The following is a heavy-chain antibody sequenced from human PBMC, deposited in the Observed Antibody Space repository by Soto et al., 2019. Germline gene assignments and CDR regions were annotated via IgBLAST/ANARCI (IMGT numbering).Heavy chain of an antibody. CDR2: IYSTRSP. CDR1: GDSVSKYY. D-gene: IGHD4-17*01. Sequence: SETLSLTCTVTGDSVSKYYWNWIRQPAGKGLEWIGRIYSTRSPNYNPSLKSRVTMSVDTSKNQFSLKLNLSSVTAADTAVYYCARSPAYGDYANLDTWGPGTLVTVSS. CDR3: ARSPAYGDYANLDT. V-gene: IGHV4-4*07. J-gene: IGHJ5*02.